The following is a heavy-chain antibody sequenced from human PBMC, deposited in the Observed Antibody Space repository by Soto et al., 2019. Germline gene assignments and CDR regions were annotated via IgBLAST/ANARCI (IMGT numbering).Heavy chain of an antibody. CDR1: GGTFNDYA. CDR2: IIPIFGAT. V-gene: IGHV1-69*13. Sequence: SVKVSCKTSGGTFNDYAFSWVRQAPGQGLEWMGGIIPIFGATNYAQLFQGRLTITADESTRTLYMALGSLRSDDTAVYSCAIAHSFLHYVIDVWPQATTVTFS. J-gene: IGHJ6*02. D-gene: IGHD2-21*01. CDR3: AIAHSFLHYVIDV.